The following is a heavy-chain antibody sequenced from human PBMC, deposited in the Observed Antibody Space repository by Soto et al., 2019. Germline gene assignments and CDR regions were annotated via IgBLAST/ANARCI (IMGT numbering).Heavy chain of an antibody. V-gene: IGHV3-30*18. J-gene: IGHJ4*02. Sequence: QVQLVESGGGVVQPGRSLRLSCAASGFTFSNYGMHWVRQAPGKGLEWVAIISYDGDNEYYADSVRGRFTISRDNSKNTLYLQTSSLRLEDTAVYYCAKDGGPDYCNGPGCSAKHFDYWGQGTLVTVSS. CDR1: GFTFSNYG. D-gene: IGHD2-2*01. CDR3: AKDGGPDYCNGPGCSAKHFDY. CDR2: ISYDGDNE.